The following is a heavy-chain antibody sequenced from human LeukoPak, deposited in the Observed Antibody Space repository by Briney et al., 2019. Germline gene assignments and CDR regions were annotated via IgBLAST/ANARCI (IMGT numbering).Heavy chain of an antibody. Sequence: ASVKVSCKASGYTFPRYVISGVRRAPGKGLEWVGWISAYNGNTNYAQKLQGRVTMTTATSTSTAYMELRSLRSDDTAVYYCARCVAAGYYYYYMDVWGKGTTVTISS. CDR3: ARCVAAGYYYYYMDV. CDR2: ISAYNGNT. D-gene: IGHD6-13*01. CDR1: GYTFPRYV. V-gene: IGHV1-18*01. J-gene: IGHJ6*03.